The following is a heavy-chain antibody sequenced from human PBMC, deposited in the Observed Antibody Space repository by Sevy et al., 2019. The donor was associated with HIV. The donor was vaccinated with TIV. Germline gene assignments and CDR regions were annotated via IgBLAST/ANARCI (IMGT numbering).Heavy chain of an antibody. D-gene: IGHD3-22*01. V-gene: IGHV4-39*01. Sequence: SETLSLTCTVSAGSISSSSSYWGWIRQPPGKGLEWIGSIYYSGSTYYNPSLKSRVTISVDTSKNQFSLKLSSVTAADTAVYYCAKPADHYDSSGYLKVAEYYFDYWGQGTLVTVSS. CDR2: IYYSGST. J-gene: IGHJ4*02. CDR1: AGSISSSSSY. CDR3: AKPADHYDSSGYLKVAEYYFDY.